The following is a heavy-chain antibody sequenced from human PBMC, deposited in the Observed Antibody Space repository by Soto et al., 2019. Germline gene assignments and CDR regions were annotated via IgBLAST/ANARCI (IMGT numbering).Heavy chain of an antibody. CDR1: GSTFSSYA. CDR2: IIPLFGTT. D-gene: IGHD3-16*02. CDR3: ATNNRASYHFDY. Sequence: ASVKVSCKAFGSTFSSYAISWVRQAPGQGLEWMGGIIPLFGTTNYAPKFQGRVAITADERARTAYMDLSSLKSEDTAVYYCATNNRASYHFDYWGQGTLVTVSS. V-gene: IGHV1-69*13. J-gene: IGHJ4*02.